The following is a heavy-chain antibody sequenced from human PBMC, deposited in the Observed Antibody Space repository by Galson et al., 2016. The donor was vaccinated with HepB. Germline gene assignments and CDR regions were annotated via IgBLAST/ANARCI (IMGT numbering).Heavy chain of an antibody. CDR1: GYPFTAYW. CDR3: ARVMGQWLPYF. D-gene: IGHD6-19*01. Sequence: SGAEVLQPGESLTLSCETSGYPFTAYWIGWVRQLPGKGLEWMGITSPRESDTSYSPSFHGQVTIPADKSISTLYLHWSSLKASDTAMYYCARVMGQWLPYFWGQGTLVTVAS. CDR2: TSPRESDT. V-gene: IGHV5-51*01. J-gene: IGHJ4*02.